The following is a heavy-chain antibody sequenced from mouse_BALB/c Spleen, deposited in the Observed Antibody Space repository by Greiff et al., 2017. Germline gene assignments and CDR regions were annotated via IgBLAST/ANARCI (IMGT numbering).Heavy chain of an antibody. J-gene: IGHJ4*01. Sequence: VQLQQSGPGLVQPSQSLSITCTVSGFSLTSYGVHWVRQSPGKGLEWLGVIWSGGSTDYNAAFISRLSISKDNSKSQVFFKMNSLQADDTAIYYCARIGSSTPYAMDYWGQGTSVTVSS. CDR1: GFSLTSYG. V-gene: IGHV2-4-1*01. CDR2: IWSGGST. CDR3: ARIGSSTPYAMDY. D-gene: IGHD1-1*01.